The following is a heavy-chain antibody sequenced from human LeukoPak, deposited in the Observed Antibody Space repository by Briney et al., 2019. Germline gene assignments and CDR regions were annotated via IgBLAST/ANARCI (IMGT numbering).Heavy chain of an antibody. CDR3: ARDLTTVIAHVLYFDS. V-gene: IGHV3-48*01. CDR1: GFTFSSYW. CDR2: ISSSSSTI. Sequence: GGSLRLSCAASGFTFSSYWMSWVRQAPGKGLEWVSYISSSSSTIYYADSVKGRFTISRDNSKNTLYLQMNSLRAEDTAVYYCARDLTTVIAHVLYFDSWGQGTLVTVSS. J-gene: IGHJ4*02. D-gene: IGHD4-11*01.